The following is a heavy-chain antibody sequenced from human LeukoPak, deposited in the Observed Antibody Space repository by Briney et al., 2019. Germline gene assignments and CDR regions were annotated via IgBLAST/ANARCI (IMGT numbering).Heavy chain of an antibody. J-gene: IGHJ4*02. Sequence: SETLSLTCTVSGASVNTSFYFWRWIRQPPGKGLEWIGSLFYSGSTYYNPSLKSRVTISKGSSGNQLSLISLKMTSVTAADTAVYYCARGFDNWGQGTLVTVSS. CDR2: LFYSGST. CDR1: GASVNTSFYF. V-gene: IGHV4-39*07. CDR3: ARGFDN.